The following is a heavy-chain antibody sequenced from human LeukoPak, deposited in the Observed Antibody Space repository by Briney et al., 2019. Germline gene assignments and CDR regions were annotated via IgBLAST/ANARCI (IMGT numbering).Heavy chain of an antibody. CDR3: ARSITRIAARNYYYYYYMDV. D-gene: IGHD6-6*01. Sequence: SETLSPTCTVSGGSISSGSYYWSWIRQPAGKGLEWIGRIYTSGSTNYNPSLKSRVTISVDTSKNQFSLKLSSVTAADTAVYYCARSITRIAARNYYYYYYMDVWGKGTTVTVSS. CDR2: IYTSGST. J-gene: IGHJ6*03. V-gene: IGHV4-61*02. CDR1: GGSISSGSYY.